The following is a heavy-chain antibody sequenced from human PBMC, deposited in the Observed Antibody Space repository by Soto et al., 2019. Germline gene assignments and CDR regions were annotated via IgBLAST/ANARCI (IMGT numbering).Heavy chain of an antibody. CDR1: GFTFSNSG. V-gene: IGHV3-23*01. D-gene: IGHD5-18*01. J-gene: IGHJ6*01. CDR2: IGPSGNT. Sequence: VGSLRLSCAASGFTFSNSGMRWVRESPGQGLEWVSSIGPSGNTYYSDAVKGRFTISRDISKNTLFLQMDSLRAEDTATYYCAKLIHNSYYNVMEVWGQGTTVIVSS. CDR3: AKLIHNSYYNVMEV.